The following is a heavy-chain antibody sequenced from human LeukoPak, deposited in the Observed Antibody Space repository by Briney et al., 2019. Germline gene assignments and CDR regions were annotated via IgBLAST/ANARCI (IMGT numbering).Heavy chain of an antibody. V-gene: IGHV1-8*01. CDR3: ARKSLGYCSSTSCYGSMDV. D-gene: IGHD2-2*01. CDR1: GYTFTSYD. J-gene: IGHJ6*03. Sequence: GASVKVSCKASGYTFTSYDINWVRQATGQGLEWMGWMNPNSGNTGYAQKFQGRVTMTRNTSISTAYMELSSLRSDDTAVYYCARKSLGYCSSTSCYGSMDVWGKGTTVTVSS. CDR2: MNPNSGNT.